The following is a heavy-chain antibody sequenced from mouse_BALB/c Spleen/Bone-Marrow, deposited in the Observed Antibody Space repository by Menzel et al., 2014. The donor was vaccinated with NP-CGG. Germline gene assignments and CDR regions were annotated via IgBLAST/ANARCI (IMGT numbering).Heavy chain of an antibody. CDR2: SRNKAKHYTT. V-gene: IGHV7-1*02. CDR1: GFTFSDFY. CDR3: ARDVGCGYYFVY. D-gene: IGHD2-3*01. J-gene: IGHJ3*01. Sequence: EVMLVESGGGLVQPGDSLRLSCATSGFTFSDFYMEWVRQPPGKRLEWIAASRNKAKHYTTEYSASVKGRFIVSRDTSQSILYLQMNALRADDTAIYYCARDVGCGYYFVYWGQGTLVTVSA.